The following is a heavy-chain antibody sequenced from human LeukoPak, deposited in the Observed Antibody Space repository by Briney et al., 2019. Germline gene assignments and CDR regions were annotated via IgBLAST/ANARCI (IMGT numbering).Heavy chain of an antibody. D-gene: IGHD3-3*01. CDR1: GFTFSSYS. V-gene: IGHV3-21*04. CDR2: ISSSSSYI. J-gene: IGHJ6*03. CDR3: ARGSITIFGGLYYYYYMDV. Sequence: GGSLRLSCAASGFTFSSYSMNWVRQAPGKGLEWVSSISSSSSYIYYADSVKGRFIISRDNAKNSLYLQMNSLRAEDTALYYCARGSITIFGGLYYYYYMDVWGKGTTVTVSS.